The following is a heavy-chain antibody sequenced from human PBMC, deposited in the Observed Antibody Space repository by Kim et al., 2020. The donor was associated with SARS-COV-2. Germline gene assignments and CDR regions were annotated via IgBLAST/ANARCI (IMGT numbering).Heavy chain of an antibody. CDR1: GYTFTSYY. CDR3: ARSGSGSYYNVSAAWFDP. CDR2: INPSGGRT. J-gene: IGHJ5*02. V-gene: IGHV1-46*01. Sequence: ASVKVSCKASGYTFTSYYMHWVRQAPGQGLEWMGIINPSGGRTSYAQKFQGRVTMTRDTSTSTVYMELSSLRSEDTAVYYCARSGSGSYYNVSAAWFDPWGQGTLVTVSS. D-gene: IGHD3-10*01.